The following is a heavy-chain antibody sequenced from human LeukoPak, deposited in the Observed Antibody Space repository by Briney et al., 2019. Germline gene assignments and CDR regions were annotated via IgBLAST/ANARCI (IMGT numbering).Heavy chain of an antibody. V-gene: IGHV4-39*07. CDR3: ARAAFESIAAAGTHFDY. D-gene: IGHD6-13*01. CDR2: IYYSGST. CDR1: GGSISSSSYY. Sequence: PSETLSLTCTVSGGSISSSSYYWGWIRQPPGKGLEWIGSIYYSGSTYYNPSLKSRVTISVDTSKNQFSLKLSSVTAADTAVYYCARAAFESIAAAGTHFDYWGQGTLVTVSS. J-gene: IGHJ4*02.